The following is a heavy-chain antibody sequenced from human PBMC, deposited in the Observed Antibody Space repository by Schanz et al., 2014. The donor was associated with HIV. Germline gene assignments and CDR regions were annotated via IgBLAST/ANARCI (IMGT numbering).Heavy chain of an antibody. J-gene: IGHJ4*02. CDR2: KRYDGSNE. V-gene: IGHV3-33*08. CDR3: ARDSDYGGISQVDY. Sequence: VQLVESGGGLVQPGGSLRLSCGASGFTFSSYAMSWVRQTPGKGRAWVAVKRYDGSNEYYADSVKGRFTISRDNSKNTVYLQMSSLRAEDTAVYYCARDSDYGGISQVDYWGQGTLVTVSS. CDR1: GFTFSSYA. D-gene: IGHD4-17*01.